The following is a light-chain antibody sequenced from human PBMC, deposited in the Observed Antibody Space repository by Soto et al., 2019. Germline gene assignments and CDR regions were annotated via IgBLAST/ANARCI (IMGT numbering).Light chain of an antibody. CDR1: SSNIGGYNY. J-gene: IGLJ1*01. CDR2: EVS. V-gene: IGLV2-14*01. Sequence: QSALTQPASVSGSPGQSITISCTGTSSNIGGYNYVSWYQQHPGKAPKLIIFEVSSRPSEVSNRFSASKSGNTASLTISGLQADDEADYYCCLYIGATTYVFGTGTKLTVL. CDR3: CLYIGATTYV.